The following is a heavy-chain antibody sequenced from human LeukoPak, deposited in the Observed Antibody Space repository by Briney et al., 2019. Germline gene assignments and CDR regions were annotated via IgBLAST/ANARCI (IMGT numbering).Heavy chain of an antibody. CDR2: INSDGSST. V-gene: IGHV3-74*01. CDR1: GFTFSSYW. D-gene: IGHD6-13*01. Sequence: GGSLRLSCAASGFTFSSYWMHWVRQAPGKWLVWVSRINSDGSSTSYADSVKGRFTISRDNAKNTLYLQMNSLRAEDTAVYYCARAGSSSWNSNRFDRWGQGTLVTVSS. CDR3: ARAGSSSWNSNRFDR. J-gene: IGHJ5*02.